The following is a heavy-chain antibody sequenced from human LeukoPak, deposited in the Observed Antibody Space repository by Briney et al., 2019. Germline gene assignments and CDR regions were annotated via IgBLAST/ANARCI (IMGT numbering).Heavy chain of an antibody. CDR3: ARISNYCSGGSCSVSEDY. CDR1: GGSISSYY. J-gene: IGHJ4*02. D-gene: IGHD2-15*01. CDR2: IYYSGST. Sequence: SETLSLTCTVSGGSISSYYWSWIRQPPGKGLEWIGYIYYSGSTNYNPSLKSRVTISVDTSKNQFSLKLSSVTAADTAVYYCARISNYCSGGSCSVSEDYWGQGTLVTVSS. V-gene: IGHV4-59*01.